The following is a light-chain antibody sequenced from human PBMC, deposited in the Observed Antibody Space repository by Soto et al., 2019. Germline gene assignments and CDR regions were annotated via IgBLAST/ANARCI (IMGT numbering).Light chain of an antibody. CDR3: QQYNSYSWT. CDR2: KAS. V-gene: IGKV1-5*03. CDR1: QSISAW. Sequence: DIHITEAPSSLAASVGDRVSIKCRASQSISAWLAWYQQKPGTAPRLSIYKASTLEIGVPSRFSGSGSGTEFTLTISSPQPDDFATYYCQQYNSYSWTFGQGTKVDI. J-gene: IGKJ1*01.